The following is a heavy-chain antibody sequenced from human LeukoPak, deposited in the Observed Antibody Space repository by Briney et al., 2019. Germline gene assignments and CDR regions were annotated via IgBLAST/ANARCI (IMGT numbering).Heavy chain of an antibody. D-gene: IGHD6-19*01. J-gene: IGHJ6*03. Sequence: SETLSLTCAVYGGSFSGYYWSWIRQPPGKGLEWIGEINHSGSTNYNPSLKSRVTISVDTSKNQFSLKLSSVTAADTAVYYCARGANIAVAGTPYYYYYYMDVWGKGTTVTVPS. CDR2: INHSGST. CDR1: GGSFSGYY. V-gene: IGHV4-34*01. CDR3: ARGANIAVAGTPYYYYYYMDV.